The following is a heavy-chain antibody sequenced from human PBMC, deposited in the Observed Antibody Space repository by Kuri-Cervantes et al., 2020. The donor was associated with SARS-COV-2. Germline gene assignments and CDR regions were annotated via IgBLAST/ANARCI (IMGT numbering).Heavy chain of an antibody. CDR1: GYSISSVYY. CDR3: ARQEVAGDFDY. Sequence: SQTLSLTCAVSGYSISSVYYWGWIRQPPGKGLEWIGSIYHSGSTYYNPSLKSRVTISVDTSKNQFSLKLGSVTAADTAVYYCARQEVAGDFDYWGQGTLVTVSS. J-gene: IGHJ4*02. CDR2: IYHSGST. V-gene: IGHV4-38-2*01. D-gene: IGHD6-19*01.